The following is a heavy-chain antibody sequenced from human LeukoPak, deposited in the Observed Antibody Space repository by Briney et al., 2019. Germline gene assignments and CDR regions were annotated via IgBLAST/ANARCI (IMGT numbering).Heavy chain of an antibody. CDR3: ARVYSYGYYDAFDI. Sequence: KPSETLSLTCTVSGGSISSYYWSWIRQPPGKGLEWIGYIYYSGGTNYHPSLKRRVTISVDTSKNQFSLKLSSVTAADTAVYYCARVYSYGYYDAFDIWGQGTMVTVSS. D-gene: IGHD5-18*01. CDR1: GGSISSYY. CDR2: IYYSGGT. V-gene: IGHV4-59*01. J-gene: IGHJ3*02.